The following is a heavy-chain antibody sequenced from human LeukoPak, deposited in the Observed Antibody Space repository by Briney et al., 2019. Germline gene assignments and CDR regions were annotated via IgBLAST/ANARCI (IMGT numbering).Heavy chain of an antibody. V-gene: IGHV4-34*01. J-gene: IGHJ5*02. CDR1: GGSFSGYY. D-gene: IGHD2-15*01. CDR2: INHSGST. Sequence: SETLSLTCAAYGGSFSGYYWSWIRQPPGKGLEWIGEINHSGSTNYNPSLKSRVTISVDTSKNQFSLKLSSVTAADTAVYYCARGGNIVVVVAATRNWFDPWGQGTLVTVSS. CDR3: ARGGNIVVVVAATRNWFDP.